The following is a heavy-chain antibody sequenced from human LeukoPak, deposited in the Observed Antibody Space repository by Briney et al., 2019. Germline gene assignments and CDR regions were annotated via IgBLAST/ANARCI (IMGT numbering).Heavy chain of an antibody. J-gene: IGHJ6*02. CDR3: AIQRLDGTDV. Sequence: PSETLSLTCTVSGGSISSRSYYWGWIRQPPGKGLEWIGSIYYSGSTYYNVPLKSRVTTSVDTSKNQFSLKLTSVTAADTAVYYCAIQRLDGTDVWGQGITVTVSS. V-gene: IGHV4-39*01. CDR2: IYYSGST. CDR1: GGSISSRSYY. D-gene: IGHD6-19*01.